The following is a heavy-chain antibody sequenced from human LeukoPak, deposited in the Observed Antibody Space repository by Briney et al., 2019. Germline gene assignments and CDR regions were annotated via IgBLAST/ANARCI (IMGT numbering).Heavy chain of an antibody. CDR3: AKDGSGWSYDS. D-gene: IGHD3-10*01. Sequence: GGSLRLSCAASGFTFTNFAVGWVRQAPGSALEWVSRIGGSGDTYYADSVKGRFTIPRDISKNTLYLQLSSLSADDTAVYYCAKDGSGWSYDSWGQGTLVTVSS. CDR1: GFTFTNFA. J-gene: IGHJ5*01. CDR2: IGGSGDT. V-gene: IGHV3-23*01.